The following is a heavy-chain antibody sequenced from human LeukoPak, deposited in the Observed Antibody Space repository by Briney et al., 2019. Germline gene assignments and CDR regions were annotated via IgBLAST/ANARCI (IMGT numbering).Heavy chain of an antibody. V-gene: IGHV3-74*01. J-gene: IGHJ6*02. CDR2: INSDESRT. Sequence: GGSLRLSCAVSGFTFSAFWMHWVRQAPGKGLVWVSRINSDESRTTYADSVKGRFTISRDNSKNTLYLQMNSLRAEDTAVYYCARDDIVVVVAATRPEIDYYYGMDVWGQGPRSPSP. D-gene: IGHD2-15*01. CDR1: GFTFSAFW. CDR3: ARDDIVVVVAATRPEIDYYYGMDV.